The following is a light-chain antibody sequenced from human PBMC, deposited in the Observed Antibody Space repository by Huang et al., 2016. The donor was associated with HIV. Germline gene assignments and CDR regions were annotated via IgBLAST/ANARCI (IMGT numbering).Light chain of an antibody. V-gene: IGKV1-39*01. CDR2: AAS. Sequence: DIQMTQSPSSLSASVGDRVTITCRASQSITNYVNWYQQKPGKAPKLLIYAASSLQSGVPSRFSDSGSGTDFTLTINSMQAEDFATYYCQQSHTNPFTFGPGTKLDIK. CDR3: QQSHTNPFT. J-gene: IGKJ3*01. CDR1: QSITNY.